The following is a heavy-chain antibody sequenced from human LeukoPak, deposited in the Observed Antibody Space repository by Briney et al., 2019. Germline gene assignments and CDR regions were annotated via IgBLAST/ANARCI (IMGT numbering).Heavy chain of an antibody. CDR3: ARQTGSPPTRITMVRGASNWFDP. V-gene: IGHV4-59*01. Sequence: PSETLSLTCTVSGGSISSYYWSWIRQPPGKGLEWIGYIYYSGSTNYNPSLKSRVTISVDTSKNQFSLKLSSVTAADTAVYYCARQTGSPPTRITMVRGASNWFDPWGQGTLVTVSS. CDR1: GGSISSYY. J-gene: IGHJ5*02. D-gene: IGHD3-10*01. CDR2: IYYSGST.